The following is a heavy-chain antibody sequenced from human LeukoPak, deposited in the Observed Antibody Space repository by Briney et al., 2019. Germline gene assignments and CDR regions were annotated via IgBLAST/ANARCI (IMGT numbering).Heavy chain of an antibody. CDR1: GGSISSYY. D-gene: IGHD2-2*01. CDR2: IYYSGSN. J-gene: IGHJ6*03. Sequence: SETLSLTCTVSGGSISSYYWSWIRQPPGKGLEWIGYIYYSGSNNYNPSLKRRVSISVATSKNQVSLKVTSVTASDTAVYYCARRIHSSRPMHPSYYYYTDVWGKGTTVTVSS. CDR3: ARRIHSSRPMHPSYYYYTDV. V-gene: IGHV4-59*08.